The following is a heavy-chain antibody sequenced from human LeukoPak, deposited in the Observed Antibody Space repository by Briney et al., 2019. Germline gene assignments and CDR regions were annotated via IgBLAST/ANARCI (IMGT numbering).Heavy chain of an antibody. CDR2: INPNSGGT. CDR1: GYTFTGYY. Sequence: ASVKVSCKASGYTFTGYYMHWVRQAPGQGLEWMGWINPNSGGTNYAQKFQGRVTMTRDTSISTAYMELSRLRSDDTAVYYCARALYCSSGSCWGGDYWGQGTLVTVSS. D-gene: IGHD2-15*01. CDR3: ARALYCSSGSCWGGDY. V-gene: IGHV1-2*02. J-gene: IGHJ4*02.